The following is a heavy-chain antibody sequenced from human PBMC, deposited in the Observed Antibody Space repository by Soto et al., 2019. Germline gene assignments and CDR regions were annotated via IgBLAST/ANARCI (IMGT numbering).Heavy chain of an antibody. D-gene: IGHD2-2*01. Sequence: QVQLVQSGPEVKKPGSSVKVSCKGSGGFNSYSISWARQAPGQGPEWMGGIIPIFATLTYAQKFQGRVSITADKSTSTAYMELSRLTAEDTAVYYCARGGPVIIPAATNWFDPWGQGNLVSVSS. J-gene: IGHJ5*02. CDR1: GGFNSYS. V-gene: IGHV1-69*06. CDR2: IIPIFATL. CDR3: ARGGPVIIPAATNWFDP.